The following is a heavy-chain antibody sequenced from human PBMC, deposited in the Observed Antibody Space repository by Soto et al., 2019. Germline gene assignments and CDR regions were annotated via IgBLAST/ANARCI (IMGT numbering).Heavy chain of an antibody. V-gene: IGHV4-30-2*01. Sequence: NPSETLSLTCAVSGGSISNGGYSWSWIRQPPGKGLEWIGYMYHSGNTYYNPSLKSRVTISIDRSKNQFSLKLSSVTAADTAVYYCARHSGHIFFDYWGQGTLVTVSS. J-gene: IGHJ4*02. CDR3: ARHSGHIFFDY. CDR2: MYHSGNT. CDR1: GGSISNGGYS. D-gene: IGHD1-26*01.